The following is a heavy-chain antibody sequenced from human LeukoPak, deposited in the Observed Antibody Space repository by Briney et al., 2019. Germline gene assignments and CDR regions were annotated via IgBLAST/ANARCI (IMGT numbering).Heavy chain of an antibody. V-gene: IGHV3-48*03. CDR2: ISSSGSTI. D-gene: IGHD2-2*01. CDR3: ARGSGYCSSTSCFDYYYGMDV. Sequence: GGSLRLSCAASGFTFSSYEMNWVRQAPGKGLEWVSYISSSGSTIYYADSVKGRFTISRDNAKNSLYLQMNSLRAEDTAVYYCARGSGYCSSTSCFDYYYGMDVWGQGTTVTVSS. J-gene: IGHJ6*02. CDR1: GFTFSSYE.